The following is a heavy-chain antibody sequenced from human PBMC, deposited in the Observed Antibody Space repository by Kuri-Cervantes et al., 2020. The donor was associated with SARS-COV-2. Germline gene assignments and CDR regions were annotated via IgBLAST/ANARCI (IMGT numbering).Heavy chain of an antibody. CDR2: ISGSSSYI. CDR3: ARDSSIVVGRKGYYGMDV. Sequence: GESLKISCAASGFTFSSYAMNWVRQAPGKGLEWVSSISGSSSYIYYADSVKGRFTISRDNAKNSLYLQMNSLRVEDTAVYYCARDSSIVVGRKGYYGMDVWGQGTTVTVSS. V-gene: IGHV3-21*01. CDR1: GFTFSSYA. D-gene: IGHD2-2*01. J-gene: IGHJ6*02.